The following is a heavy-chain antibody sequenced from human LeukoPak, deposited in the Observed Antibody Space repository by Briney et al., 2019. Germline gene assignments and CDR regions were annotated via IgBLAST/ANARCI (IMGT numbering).Heavy chain of an antibody. CDR1: GFTFSSYA. D-gene: IGHD2-2*01. J-gene: IGHJ6*02. CDR3: GKGTSRIYYYGMDV. V-gene: IGHV3-23*01. Sequence: GGSLRLSCAASGFTFSSYAMSWVRQAPGKGLEWVSAISGSGGSTYYADSVKGRFTISRDNSKNTLYLQMNSLRAEDTAVYYCGKGTSRIYYYGMDVWGQGTTVTVSS. CDR2: ISGSGGST.